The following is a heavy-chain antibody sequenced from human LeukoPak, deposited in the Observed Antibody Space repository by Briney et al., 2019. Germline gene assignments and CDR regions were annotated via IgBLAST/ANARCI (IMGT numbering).Heavy chain of an antibody. CDR3: ARDSYYYDSSGYLGY. J-gene: IGHJ4*02. Sequence: GGSLRLSCAASGFTFSSYSMNWVRQAPGKGLEWVSSISSSSSTIYYADSVKGRFTISRDNAKNSLYLQMNSLRAEDTAVYYCARDSYYYDSSGYLGYWGQGTLVTVSS. CDR1: GFTFSSYS. CDR2: ISSSSSTI. D-gene: IGHD3-22*01. V-gene: IGHV3-48*01.